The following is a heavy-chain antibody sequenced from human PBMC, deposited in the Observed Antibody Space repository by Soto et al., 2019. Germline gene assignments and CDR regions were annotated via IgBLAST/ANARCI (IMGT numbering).Heavy chain of an antibody. CDR3: AKDPLAVAGTFDY. CDR1: GFTFSSYG. J-gene: IGHJ4*02. D-gene: IGHD6-19*01. Sequence: QVQLVESGGGVVQPGRSLRLSCAASGFTFSSYGMHWVRQAPGKGLEWVAVISYDGSNKYYADSVKGRFTISRDNSKNTLYLQMNTLRAEDTAVYYCAKDPLAVAGTFDYWGQGTLVTVSS. CDR2: ISYDGSNK. V-gene: IGHV3-30*18.